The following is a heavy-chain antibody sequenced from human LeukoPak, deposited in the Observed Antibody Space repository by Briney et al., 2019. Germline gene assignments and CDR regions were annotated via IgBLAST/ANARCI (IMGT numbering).Heavy chain of an antibody. CDR2: ISAYNGNT. Sequence: ASVKVSCKASGYTFTSYGISWVRQAPGQGLEWMGWISAYNGNTNYAQKLQGRVTMTRDTSISTAYMELSRLRSDDTAVYYCASGTRSYYYYYMDVWGKGTTVTVSS. J-gene: IGHJ6*03. D-gene: IGHD1-1*01. CDR1: GYTFTSYG. CDR3: ASGTRSYYYYYMDV. V-gene: IGHV1-18*01.